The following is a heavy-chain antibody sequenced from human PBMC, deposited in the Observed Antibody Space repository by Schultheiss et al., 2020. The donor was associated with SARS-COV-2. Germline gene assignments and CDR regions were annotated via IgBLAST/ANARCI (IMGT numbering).Heavy chain of an antibody. D-gene: IGHD2-21*01. V-gene: IGHV4-61*08. CDR3: ARRGSGIGIPFIDL. J-gene: IGHJ2*01. Sequence: SETLSLTCTVSGGSISSGGYYWSWIRQHPGKGLEWIGYIYYSGSTNYNPSLKNRVTISVDTSKNQFSLKLSSVTAADTAVYYCARRGSGIGIPFIDLWGRGTLVTVSS. CDR2: IYYSGST. CDR1: GGSISSGGYY.